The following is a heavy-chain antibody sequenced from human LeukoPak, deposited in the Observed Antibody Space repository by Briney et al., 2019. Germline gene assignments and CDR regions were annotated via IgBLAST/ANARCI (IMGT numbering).Heavy chain of an antibody. CDR3: AKSSYYNSSGFYREYYFDY. D-gene: IGHD3-22*01. Sequence: GGSLRLSCVASGFSFNNFGMSWVRQAPGRGLEWVSSISGTGGSTHYADSVKGRFTISRDNSKNTLYLQMNSLRAGDTAVYYCAKSSYYNSSGFYREYYFDYWGQGTLVPVSS. CDR2: ISGTGGST. J-gene: IGHJ4*02. CDR1: GFSFNNFG. V-gene: IGHV3-23*01.